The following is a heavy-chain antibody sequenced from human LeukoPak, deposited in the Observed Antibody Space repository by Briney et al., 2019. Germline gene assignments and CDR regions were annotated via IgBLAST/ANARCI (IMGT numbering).Heavy chain of an antibody. CDR1: GGSFSGYY. J-gene: IGHJ3*02. D-gene: IGHD4-17*01. V-gene: IGHV4-34*01. CDR3: ARGMTTIDAFDI. CDR2: SNHSGST. Sequence: PSETLSLTCAVYGGSFSGYYWSWIRQPPGKGLEWIGESNHSGSTNYNPSLKSRVTISVDKSKNQFSLKLSSVTAADQAVYNCARGMTTIDAFDIWGQGTMVTVSS.